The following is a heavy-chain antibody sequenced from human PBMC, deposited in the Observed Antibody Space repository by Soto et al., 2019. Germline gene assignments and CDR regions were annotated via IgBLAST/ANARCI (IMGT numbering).Heavy chain of an antibody. J-gene: IGHJ2*01. CDR2: TYYRSKWHN. CDR1: GDSVSSASAT. V-gene: IGHV6-1*01. Sequence: QVQLQQSGPGLVKPSQTLSLICAISGDSVSSASATWSWIRQSPSGRLEWLGRTYYRSKWHNDYAVSVKSRIAIIPDTSKNQLSLQLSSVTLEETAVYFCARDGSGYQWYFDVWGRGSLVTVSS. CDR3: ARDGSGYQWYFDV. D-gene: IGHD5-12*01.